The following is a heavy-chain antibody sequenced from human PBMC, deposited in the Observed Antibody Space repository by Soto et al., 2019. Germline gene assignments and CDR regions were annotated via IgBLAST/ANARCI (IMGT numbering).Heavy chain of an antibody. D-gene: IGHD1-26*01. CDR3: ARDGVIVGARSYYYYGMDV. CDR2: IYTSGST. CDR1: GGSISSYY. V-gene: IGHV4-4*07. J-gene: IGHJ6*02. Sequence: QVQLQESGPGLVKPSETLSLTCTVSGGSISSYYWSWIRQPAGKGLEWIGRIYTSGSTNYNPSLKSRVTMSVDTSKNQFSLKLSSVTAADTAVYYCARDGVIVGARSYYYYGMDVWGQGTTVTVSS.